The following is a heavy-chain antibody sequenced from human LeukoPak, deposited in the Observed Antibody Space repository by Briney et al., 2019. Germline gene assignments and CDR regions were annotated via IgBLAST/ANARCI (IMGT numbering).Heavy chain of an antibody. J-gene: IGHJ4*02. V-gene: IGHV3-30*02. Sequence: PGGSLRLSCAASGFIFSTYGMHWVRQAPGKGLEWVAFIRSDGSDKSYAGSVQGRFIISRDNSKNTLYLQMNTLRAEDTAIYYCRKHDSSSIYWGQGTLVTVSS. CDR1: GFIFSTYG. CDR3: RKHDSSSIY. D-gene: IGHD6-19*01. CDR2: IRSDGSDK.